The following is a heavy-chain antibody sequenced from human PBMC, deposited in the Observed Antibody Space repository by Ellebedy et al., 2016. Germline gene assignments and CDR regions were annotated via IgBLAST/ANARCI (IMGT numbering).Heavy chain of an antibody. CDR3: ARAKMVRGVIITWYYFDY. V-gene: IGHV3-11*01. Sequence: ADSVKGRFTISRDNAKNSLYLQMNSLRAEDTAVYYCARAKMVRGVIITWYYFDYWGQGTLVTVSS. D-gene: IGHD3-10*01. J-gene: IGHJ4*02.